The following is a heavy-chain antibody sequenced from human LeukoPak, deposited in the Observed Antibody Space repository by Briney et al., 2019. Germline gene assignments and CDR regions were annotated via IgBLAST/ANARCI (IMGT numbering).Heavy chain of an antibody. V-gene: IGHV4-39*07. CDR3: ASANRGTQWLRLHDAFDI. Sequence: PSETLSLTCTVSGGSISSSSYYWGWIRQPPGKGLEWIGSIYYSGSTYYNPSLKSRVTISVDTSKNQFSLKLSSVTAADTAVYYCASANRGTQWLRLHDAFDIWGQGTMVTVSS. J-gene: IGHJ3*02. D-gene: IGHD5-12*01. CDR1: GGSISSSSYY. CDR2: IYYSGST.